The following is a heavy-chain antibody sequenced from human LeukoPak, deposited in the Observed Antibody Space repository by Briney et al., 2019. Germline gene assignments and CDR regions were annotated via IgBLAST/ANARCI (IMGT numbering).Heavy chain of an antibody. Sequence: GGSLRLSCAASGFTFSTYAITWVRQAPGKGLEWVSYISSSGSTIYYADSVKGRFTISRDNAKNSLYLQMNSLRAEDTAVYYCARDYGGSSPFDYWGQGTLVTVSS. V-gene: IGHV3-48*03. CDR3: ARDYGGSSPFDY. J-gene: IGHJ4*02. CDR1: GFTFSTYA. CDR2: ISSSGSTI. D-gene: IGHD4-23*01.